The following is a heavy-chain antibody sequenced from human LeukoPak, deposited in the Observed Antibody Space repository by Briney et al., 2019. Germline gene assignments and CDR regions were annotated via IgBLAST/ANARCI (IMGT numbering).Heavy chain of an antibody. CDR3: AKSDDSSGYYSGAFDI. D-gene: IGHD3-22*01. Sequence: GGSLRLSCAASGCTFSSYAMSWVHQAPGKGLEWVSAISGSGGSTYYADSVKGRFTISRDNSKNTLYLQMNSLRAEDTAVYYCAKSDDSSGYYSGAFDIWGQGTMVTVSS. J-gene: IGHJ3*02. CDR2: ISGSGGST. V-gene: IGHV3-23*01. CDR1: GCTFSSYA.